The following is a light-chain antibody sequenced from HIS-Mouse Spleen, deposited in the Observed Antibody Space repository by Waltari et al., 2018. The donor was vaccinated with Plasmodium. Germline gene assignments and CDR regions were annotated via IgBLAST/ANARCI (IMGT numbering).Light chain of an antibody. V-gene: IGKV1-5*03. Sequence: DIQMTQSPSTLSASVGDRVTITCRASQSISSWLAWYQQKPGKAPKLLIYKASSLESGGLSRFSGSGSGTEFTLTISSLQPDDCATYYCQQYNSYSGTFGQGTKVEIK. J-gene: IGKJ1*01. CDR2: KAS. CDR1: QSISSW. CDR3: QQYNSYSGT.